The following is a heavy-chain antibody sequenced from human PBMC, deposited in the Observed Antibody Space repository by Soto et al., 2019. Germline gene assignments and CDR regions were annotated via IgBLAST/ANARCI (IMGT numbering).Heavy chain of an antibody. V-gene: IGHV3-33*01. CDR1: GFTFSGYG. Sequence: GGSLRLSCAATGFTFSGYGMHWVRQAPGKGLEWVAVVTHDGSNIYYADSVKGRFTISRDKSINTAYLQWSSLKASDTAIYYCARPGFCRKGDCSDFDYWGQGTQVTVSS. CDR2: VTHDGSNI. CDR3: ARPGFCRKGDCSDFDY. D-gene: IGHD2-2*01. J-gene: IGHJ4*02.